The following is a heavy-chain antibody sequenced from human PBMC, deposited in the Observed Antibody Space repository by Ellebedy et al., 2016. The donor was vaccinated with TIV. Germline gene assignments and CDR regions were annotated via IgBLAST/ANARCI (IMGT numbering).Heavy chain of an antibody. Sequence: GESLKISCAVSGFTFSSYWMSWVRQAPGKGLEWVANIRQDGSKNYVDSVKGRFTISRDNAKNSLYLQMNSLRGEDTAVYYCARDGAYGDYAPGQYGMDVWGQGTTVTVS. V-gene: IGHV3-7*03. CDR1: GFTFSSYW. J-gene: IGHJ6*02. CDR3: ARDGAYGDYAPGQYGMDV. D-gene: IGHD4-17*01. CDR2: IRQDGSK.